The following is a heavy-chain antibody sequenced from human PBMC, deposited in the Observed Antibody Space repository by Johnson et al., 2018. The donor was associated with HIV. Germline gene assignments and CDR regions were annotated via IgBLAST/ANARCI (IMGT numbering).Heavy chain of an antibody. J-gene: IGHJ3*02. D-gene: IGHD3/OR15-3a*01. V-gene: IGHV3-30*18. CDR1: GFSFSIYW. CDR3: AKGFFELDDAFDI. Sequence: QVQLVESGGSVVRPGGSLRLSCGGSGFSFSIYWLTWVRQAPGKGLEWVAVISYDGSNKYYADSVKGRFTISRDNSKNTLYLQMNSLRAEDTAVYYCAKGFFELDDAFDIWGQGTMVTVSS. CDR2: ISYDGSNK.